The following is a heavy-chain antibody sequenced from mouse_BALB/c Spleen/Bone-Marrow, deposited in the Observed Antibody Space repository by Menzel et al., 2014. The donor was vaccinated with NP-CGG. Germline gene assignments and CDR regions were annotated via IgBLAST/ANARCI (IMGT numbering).Heavy chain of an antibody. CDR1: GFTFSDYY. D-gene: IGHD2-4*01. V-gene: IGHV7-3*02. J-gene: IGHJ4*01. Sequence: EVKLVESGGGLVQPGGSLRLSCATSGFTFSDYYLSCVRQPPGKALERLGFIRNKAYGDTTEYSASVKGRFTISRDTSQSNLYLQMNTLRAEDSGTYDGATDIDYESGGAGTMDYWGQGTPVTGSS. CDR3: ATDIDYESGGAGTMDY. CDR2: IRNKAYGDTT.